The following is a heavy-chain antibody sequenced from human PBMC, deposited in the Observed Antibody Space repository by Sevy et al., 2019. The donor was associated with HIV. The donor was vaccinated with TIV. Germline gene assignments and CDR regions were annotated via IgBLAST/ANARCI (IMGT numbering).Heavy chain of an antibody. CDR2: ISGSGGDT. J-gene: IGHJ3*02. CDR1: GFTFSSYA. Sequence: GGSLRLSCAASGFTFSSYAMSWVRQAPGKGLEWVSAISGSGGDTYYAHSVKGRFTISRDNSKNTLYLQMNSLRADDTAVYYCVKDLVVLVGDAFDMWGQGTMVT. V-gene: IGHV3-23*01. CDR3: VKDLVVLVGDAFDM. D-gene: IGHD2-8*02.